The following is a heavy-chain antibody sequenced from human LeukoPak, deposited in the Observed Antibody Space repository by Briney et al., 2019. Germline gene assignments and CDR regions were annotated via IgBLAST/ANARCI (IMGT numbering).Heavy chain of an antibody. Sequence: SEALSLTCAVSGGSISSGGYSWSWIRQPPGKGLEWIGYIYHSGSTYYNPSLKSRVTISVDRSKNQFSLKLSSVTAADTAVYYCARLVAATGNFDYWGQGTLVTVSS. D-gene: IGHD6-13*01. CDR3: ARLVAATGNFDY. CDR2: IYHSGST. J-gene: IGHJ4*02. V-gene: IGHV4-30-2*01. CDR1: GGSISSGGYS.